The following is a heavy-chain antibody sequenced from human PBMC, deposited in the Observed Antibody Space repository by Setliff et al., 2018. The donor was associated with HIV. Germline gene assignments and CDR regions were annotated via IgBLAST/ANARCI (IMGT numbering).Heavy chain of an antibody. D-gene: IGHD3-22*01. J-gene: IGHJ3*02. CDR1: GYTFTGYY. V-gene: IGHV1-2*02. CDR2: INPNSGGT. Sequence: ASVKVSCKASGYTFTGYYMHWVRQAPGQGLECMGWINPNSGGTNYAQKFQGRVTMARDTSISTAYMELSRLRSDDTAVYYCAREIFPQGIVVVFDAFDIWGQGTMVTVSS. CDR3: AREIFPQGIVVVFDAFDI.